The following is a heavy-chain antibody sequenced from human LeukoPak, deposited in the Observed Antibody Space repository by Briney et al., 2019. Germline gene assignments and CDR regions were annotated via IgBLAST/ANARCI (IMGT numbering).Heavy chain of an antibody. Sequence: PGGSLRLSCAASGFTFSSYAMSWVRQAPGKGLEWVPAISGSGGSTYYADSVKGRFTISRDNSKNTLYLQMNSLRAEDTAVYYCAKSGGYYDSSGYVDYWGQGTLVTVSS. CDR3: AKSGGYYDSSGYVDY. CDR1: GFTFSSYA. D-gene: IGHD3-22*01. CDR2: ISGSGGST. V-gene: IGHV3-23*01. J-gene: IGHJ4*02.